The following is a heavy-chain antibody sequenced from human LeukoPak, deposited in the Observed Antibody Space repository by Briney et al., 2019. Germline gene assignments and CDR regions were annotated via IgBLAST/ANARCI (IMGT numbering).Heavy chain of an antibody. D-gene: IGHD2-21*02. Sequence: GGSLTLSCAASGFTLNSCRVVWSRQAPGKGLVWVSCINPDGSWTLHADSVKGRFAISRDYARNTLYLQMNSLGVEDTAMYYCARYEQRPGVTAYDLWSQGTLVTVSS. J-gene: IGHJ5*02. CDR1: GFTLNSCR. CDR2: INPDGSWT. V-gene: IGHV3-74*01. CDR3: ARYEQRPGVTAYDL.